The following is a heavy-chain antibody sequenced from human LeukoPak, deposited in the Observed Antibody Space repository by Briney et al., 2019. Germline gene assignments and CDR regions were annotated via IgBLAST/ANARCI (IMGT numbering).Heavy chain of an antibody. V-gene: IGHV3-30*02. Sequence: PGGSLRLSCVASGFTFSSYGMQWVRQAPGKGLEWVAFIRYDGSDNKYADSVKGRFTISRDNSKNTMYLNIKRVRTEDTAVYYCAKNTRYNWNDXAFDIWGQGTXVTVX. CDR1: GFTFSSYG. J-gene: IGHJ3*02. CDR3: AKNTRYNWNDXAFDI. CDR2: IRYDGSDN. D-gene: IGHD1-1*01.